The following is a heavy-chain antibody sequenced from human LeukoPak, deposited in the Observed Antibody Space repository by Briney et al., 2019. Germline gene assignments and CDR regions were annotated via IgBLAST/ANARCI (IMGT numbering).Heavy chain of an antibody. J-gene: IGHJ4*02. CDR2: IYYSGST. V-gene: IGHV4-39*01. CDR3: ARGRPYSGGYHLDY. CDR1: GDSTSSDRYY. D-gene: IGHD1-26*01. Sequence: NPSETLSLTCTVSGDSTSSDRYYGGWVHQPPWKGLEWIGNIYYSGSTYYNPSLKSRVTMSVDTSKNQFFLKLNSVTAADTAVYYCARGRPYSGGYHLDYWGQGTLVTVSA.